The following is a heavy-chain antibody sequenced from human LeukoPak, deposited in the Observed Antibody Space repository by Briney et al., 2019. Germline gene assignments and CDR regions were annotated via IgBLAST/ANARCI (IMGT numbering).Heavy chain of an antibody. CDR2: INPISGGT. V-gene: IGHV1-2*06. CDR3: ESSGFRFLEWLLPSGY. J-gene: IGHJ4*02. CDR1: GYTFTGYY. D-gene: IGHD3-3*01. Sequence: ASVKVSCKASGYTFTGYYMHWVRQAPGQGREGMGRINPISGGTNYAQKFQDRGTMTSDTAIGTAYLELSRLNSDDPALYLCESSGFRFLEWLLPSGYWGQGTLVSVSS.